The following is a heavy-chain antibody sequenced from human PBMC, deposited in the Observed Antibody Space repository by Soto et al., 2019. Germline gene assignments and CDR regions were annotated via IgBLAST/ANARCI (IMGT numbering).Heavy chain of an antibody. D-gene: IGHD7-27*01. V-gene: IGHV3-23*01. J-gene: IGHJ6*03. Sequence: GGSLRLSCAASGFTFSSYAMSWVRQAPGKGLEWVSAISGSGGSTYYADSVKGRFTISRDNSKNTLYLQMNSLRAEDTAVYYCAKNPPPNWGYYYYYMDVWGKGTTVTVSS. CDR1: GFTFSSYA. CDR3: AKNPPPNWGYYYYYMDV. CDR2: ISGSGGST.